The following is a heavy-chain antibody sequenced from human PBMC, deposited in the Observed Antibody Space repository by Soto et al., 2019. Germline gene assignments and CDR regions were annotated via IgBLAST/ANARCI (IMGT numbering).Heavy chain of an antibody. V-gene: IGHV1-24*01. CDR2: FDPEDGET. D-gene: IGHD6-6*01. J-gene: IGHJ6*02. CDR3: ATDSSLVSMGGIAARLFHVMDS. CDR1: GYTLTELS. Sequence: VASVKVSCKVSGYTLTELSMHWVRQAPGKGLEWMGGFDPEDGETIYAQKFQGRVTMTEDTSTDTAYMELSSLRSEDTAVYYCATDSSLVSMGGIAARLFHVMDSWGQGTTVTVSS.